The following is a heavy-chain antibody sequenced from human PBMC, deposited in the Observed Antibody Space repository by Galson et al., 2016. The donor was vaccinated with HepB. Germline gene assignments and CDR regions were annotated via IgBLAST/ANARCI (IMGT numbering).Heavy chain of an antibody. Sequence: PALVKPTQTLTLTCTYSGFYLTTNVGVGWVRQPPGKGLEWLAIIYWDDDKRYSPSLNGRVSVTKDTYKKEVVFTLTSVDPGDTGTYGCAHRRESVVVLGGWFEFWGQGILVTVSS. CDR3: AHRRESVVVLGGWFEF. D-gene: IGHD2-2*01. J-gene: IGHJ5*01. CDR1: GFYLTTNVG. CDR2: IYWDDDK. V-gene: IGHV2-5*02.